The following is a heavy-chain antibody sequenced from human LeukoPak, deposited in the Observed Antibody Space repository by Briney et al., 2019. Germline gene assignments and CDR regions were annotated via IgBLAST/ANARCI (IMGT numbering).Heavy chain of an antibody. CDR1: GGTFSSYA. V-gene: IGHV1-69*04. CDR3: ARDSWEPLQAFDY. Sequence: SVKVSCKAFGGTFSSYAISWVRQAPGQGLEWMGRIIAILGIANYAQKFQGRVTITADKSTSTDYMELSRLRSEDTAVYYCARDSWEPLQAFDYWGEGTLVTVSS. J-gene: IGHJ4*02. CDR2: IIAILGIA. D-gene: IGHD1-26*01.